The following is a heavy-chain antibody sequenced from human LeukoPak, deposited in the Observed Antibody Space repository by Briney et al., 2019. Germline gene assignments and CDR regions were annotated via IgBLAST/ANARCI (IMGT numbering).Heavy chain of an antibody. J-gene: IGHJ6*02. V-gene: IGHV4-4*07. D-gene: IGHD5-12*01. CDR1: GGSISSYY. CDR2: FYTSGST. Sequence: SETLSLTCTVSGGSISSYYWSWIRQPAGKGLEWIGRFYTSGSTNYNPSLKSRVTMSVDTSKNQFSLKLSSVTAADTAVYYCARDHVDIVATSTYYYYGMDVWGQGTTVTVSS. CDR3: ARDHVDIVATSTYYYYGMDV.